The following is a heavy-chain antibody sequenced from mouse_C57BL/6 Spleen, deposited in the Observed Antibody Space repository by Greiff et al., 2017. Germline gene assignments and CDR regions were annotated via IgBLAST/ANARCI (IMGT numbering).Heavy chain of an antibody. J-gene: IGHJ2*01. CDR2: IYPGDGDT. CDR3: ARSVPVQYFDY. V-gene: IGHV1-80*01. CDR1: GYAFSSYW. Sequence: VQLQQSGAELVKPGASVKISCKASGYAFSSYWMNWVKQRPGKGLEWIGQIYPGDGDTNYNGKFKGKATLTADKSSSTAYMQLSSLTSEDSAVYFCARSVPVQYFDYWGQGTTLTVSS.